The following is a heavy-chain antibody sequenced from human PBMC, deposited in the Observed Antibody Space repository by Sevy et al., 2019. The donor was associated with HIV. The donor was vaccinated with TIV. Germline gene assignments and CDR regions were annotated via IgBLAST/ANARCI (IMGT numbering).Heavy chain of an antibody. CDR2: ISHDGSNK. V-gene: IGHV3-30*18. CDR1: GFTFSNYG. D-gene: IGHD6-19*01. J-gene: IGHJ4*02. Sequence: GGSLRLPCEASGFTFSNYGMHWVRQAPGKGLEWVAIISHDGSNKYYADSVKGRFTISRDNSKHSLYLQMNSLRPEDKGVYYCAKDISGASSSWSFDYWGQGTLVTVSS. CDR3: AKDISGASSSWSFDY.